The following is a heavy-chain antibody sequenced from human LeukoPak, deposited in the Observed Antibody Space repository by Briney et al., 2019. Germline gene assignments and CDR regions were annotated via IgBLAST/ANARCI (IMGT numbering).Heavy chain of an antibody. CDR1: GFTFSSYA. V-gene: IGHV3-23*01. J-gene: IGHJ5*02. CDR2: ISGSGGST. Sequence: GGSLRLSCAASGFTFSSYAMSWVRQAPGKGLEWVSAISGSGGSTYYADSVKGRFTISRDNSKNTLYLQMNSLRAEDTAVYYCAKDHSITMVRGVITGLNWFDPWGQGTLVTVSS. D-gene: IGHD3-10*01. CDR3: AKDHSITMVRGVITGLNWFDP.